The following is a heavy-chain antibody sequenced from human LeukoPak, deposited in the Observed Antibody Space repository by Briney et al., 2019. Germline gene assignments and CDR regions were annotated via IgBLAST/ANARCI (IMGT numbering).Heavy chain of an antibody. CDR2: ISSSSSTI. V-gene: IGHV3-48*01. CDR1: GFTFSSYS. D-gene: IGHD3-22*01. J-gene: IGHJ4*02. CDR3: ARDWGDYYDSSGYPY. Sequence: GGSLRLSCAASGFTFSSYSMNWVRQAPGKGLEWVSYISSSSSTIYYADSVKGRFTISRDNAKNSLYLQMNSLRAEDTAVYYCARDWGDYYDSSGYPYWGQGTLVTVSS.